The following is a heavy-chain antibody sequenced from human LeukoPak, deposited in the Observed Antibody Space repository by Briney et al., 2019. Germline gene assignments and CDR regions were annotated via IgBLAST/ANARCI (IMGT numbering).Heavy chain of an antibody. V-gene: IGHV3-72*01. Sequence: GGSLRLSCTAPGFTFSDYYMDWVRQAPGKGLEWVGRTRGRAHSYTTEYAASVKGRFTISRDDSKNSLYLQMNSLKTEDTAVYYCARGLNGNDFGDIHWGQGTLVTVSS. CDR1: GFTFSDYY. J-gene: IGHJ4*02. D-gene: IGHD5-12*01. CDR2: TRGRAHSYTT. CDR3: ARGLNGNDFGDIH.